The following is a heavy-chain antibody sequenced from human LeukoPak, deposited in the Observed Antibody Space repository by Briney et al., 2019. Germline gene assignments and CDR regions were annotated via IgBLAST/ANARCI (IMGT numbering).Heavy chain of an antibody. J-gene: IGHJ5*02. D-gene: IGHD2-2*02. V-gene: IGHV1-69*06. CDR2: IIPIFGTA. CDR3: ARTTVVVVPAAIFNWFDP. CDR1: GYTFTNYY. Sequence: GASVKVSCKASGYTFTNYYMHWVRQAPGQGLEWMGGIIPIFGTANYAQKFQGRVTITADKSTSTAYMELSSLRSEDTAVYYCARTTVVVVPAAIFNWFDPWGQGTLVTVSS.